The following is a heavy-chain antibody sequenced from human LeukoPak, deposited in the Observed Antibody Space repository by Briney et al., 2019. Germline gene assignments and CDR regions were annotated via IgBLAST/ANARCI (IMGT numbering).Heavy chain of an antibody. CDR1: GFTFSSYG. D-gene: IGHD3-22*01. Sequence: GGPLRLSCAASGFTFSSYGMHWVRQAPGKGLEWVAVIWYGGSNKYYADSVKGRFTISRDNSKNTLYLQMNSLRAEDTAVYYCTTHELLLRIDYWGQGTLVTVSS. J-gene: IGHJ4*02. V-gene: IGHV3-33*08. CDR2: IWYGGSNK. CDR3: TTHELLLRIDY.